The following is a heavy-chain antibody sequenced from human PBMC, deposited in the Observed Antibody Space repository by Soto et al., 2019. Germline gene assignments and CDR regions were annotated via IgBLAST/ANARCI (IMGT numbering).Heavy chain of an antibody. CDR3: ARIVPAAMLTRGWFDP. D-gene: IGHD2-2*01. CDR1: GGSISSSNW. V-gene: IGHV4-4*02. CDR2: IYHSGST. Sequence: QVQLQESGPGLVKPSGTMSLTCAVSGGSISSSNWWSWVRQPPGKGLEWIGEIYHSGSTNYNPSLTRRLTISVDNSKNQFSLKLSSVTSADTAVYYCARIVPAAMLTRGWFDPWGQGTLVTVSS. J-gene: IGHJ5*02.